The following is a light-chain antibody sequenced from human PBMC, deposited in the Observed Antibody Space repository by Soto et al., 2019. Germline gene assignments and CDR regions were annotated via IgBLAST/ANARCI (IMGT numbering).Light chain of an antibody. J-gene: IGKJ2*01. CDR1: QSISSW. V-gene: IGKV1-5*01. Sequence: DIQMTQSPSTLSASVGDRVTITCRASQSISSWLAWYQQKPGKAPKLLIYGASSLESGVPSRFSGSGSGTEFTLTISSLQPDDFATYYCQQYNSYSPYTFGQGTNLEIK. CDR2: GAS. CDR3: QQYNSYSPYT.